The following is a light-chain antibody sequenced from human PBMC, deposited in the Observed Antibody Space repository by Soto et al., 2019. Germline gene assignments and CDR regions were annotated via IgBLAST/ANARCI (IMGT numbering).Light chain of an antibody. CDR3: QQYGTSPQT. V-gene: IGKV3-20*01. J-gene: IGKJ1*01. Sequence: VLTQSPGNLALSAGERDTLSCRASQSVSNNYLAWYQRKPGQAPRLLIYGASSRATGIPDRFSGSGSGTDITLTFGRLKPEDFAVYYCQQYGTSPQTFGQGTKVDNK. CDR2: GAS. CDR1: QSVSNNY.